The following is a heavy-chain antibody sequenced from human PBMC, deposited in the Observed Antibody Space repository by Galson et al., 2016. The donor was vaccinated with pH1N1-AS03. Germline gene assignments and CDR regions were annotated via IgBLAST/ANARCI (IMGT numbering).Heavy chain of an antibody. V-gene: IGHV4-38-2*01. CDR1: GYSISSGYY. CDR2: IYHTGRT. J-gene: IGHJ4*02. Sequence: SETLSLTCDVSGYSISSGYYWGWIRQAPGKALEYIGNIYHTGRTYYNLSLKSRVTISRDTSKNQLSLKVRSVTAADTAVYYCASFEWSDSYGDYRGQGMLVPVSS. CDR3: ASFEWSDSYGDY. D-gene: IGHD2-21*02.